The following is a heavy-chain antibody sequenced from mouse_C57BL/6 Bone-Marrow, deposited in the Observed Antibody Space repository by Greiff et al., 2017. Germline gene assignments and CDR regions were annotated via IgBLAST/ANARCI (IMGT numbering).Heavy chain of an antibody. V-gene: IGHV1-81*01. CDR2: IYPRSGNT. Sequence: VQLQEPGAELARPGASVKLSCKASGYTFTSYGISWVKQRTGQGLEWIGEIYPRSGNTYYNEKFKGKATLTADKSSSTAYMELRSLTSEDSAVYFGARASFITTVVYFDDWGQGTTLTVSS. D-gene: IGHD1-1*01. CDR3: ARASFITTVVYFDD. CDR1: GYTFTSYG. J-gene: IGHJ2*01.